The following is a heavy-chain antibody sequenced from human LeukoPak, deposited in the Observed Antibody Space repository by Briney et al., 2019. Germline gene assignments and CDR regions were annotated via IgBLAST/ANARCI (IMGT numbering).Heavy chain of an antibody. D-gene: IGHD5-18*01. CDR3: ARGAMAPDY. J-gene: IGHJ4*02. CDR2: INPSGST. CDR1: GGSFSGYY. V-gene: IGHV4-34*01. Sequence: PSETLSLTCAVYGGSFSGYYWSWIRQPPGKGLEWIGEINPSGSTNYNPSLKSRVTISVDTSKNQFSLKLSSVTAADTAVYYCARGAMAPDYWGQGTLVTVSS.